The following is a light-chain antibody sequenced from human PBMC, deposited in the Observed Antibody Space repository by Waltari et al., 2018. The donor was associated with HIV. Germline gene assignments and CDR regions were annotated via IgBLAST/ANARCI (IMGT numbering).Light chain of an antibody. CDR2: TTN. V-gene: IGLV1-44*01. CDR1: CSSICHHG. J-gene: IGLJ3*02. Sequence: HSVLPPAPSASGTHAQTVTISCSGSCSSICHHGFCWFQQLTGTAPKLLIYTTNPRPSGVPDRFSGSKSGTSASLSISALQPDDEADYYCGAWDANLDAWVFGGGTKLSV. CDR3: GAWDANLDAWV.